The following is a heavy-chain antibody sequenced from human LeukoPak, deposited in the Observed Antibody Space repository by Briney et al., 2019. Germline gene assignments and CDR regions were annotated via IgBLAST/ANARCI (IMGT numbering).Heavy chain of an antibody. Sequence: GGSLRLSCAASGFTFSSYAMSWVRQAPGKGLEWVSGISGSGGSTNSADSVKGRFTISRDNSENPLYLQMNSLRAEDTAIYYCAKGFSSGWYYFDYWGQGTLVTVSS. V-gene: IGHV3-23*01. CDR1: GFTFSSYA. CDR3: AKGFSSGWYYFDY. J-gene: IGHJ4*02. CDR2: ISGSGGST. D-gene: IGHD6-19*01.